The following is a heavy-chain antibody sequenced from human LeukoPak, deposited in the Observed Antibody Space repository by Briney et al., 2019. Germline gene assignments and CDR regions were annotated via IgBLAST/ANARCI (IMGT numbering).Heavy chain of an antibody. CDR3: ARGMTPGIAATNPFDY. V-gene: IGHV3-30-3*01. CDR2: ISYDGSNK. Sequence: GGSLRLSCAASGFTFSSYAMHWVRQAPGKGLEWVAVISYDGSNKYYADSVKGRFTISRDNSKNTLYLQMNSLRAEDTAVYYCARGMTPGIAATNPFDYWGQGSLVTVSS. CDR1: GFTFSSYA. J-gene: IGHJ4*02. D-gene: IGHD6-13*01.